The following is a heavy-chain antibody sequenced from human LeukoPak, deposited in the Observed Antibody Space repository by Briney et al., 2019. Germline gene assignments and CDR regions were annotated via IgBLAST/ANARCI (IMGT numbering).Heavy chain of an antibody. J-gene: IGHJ3*02. CDR3: TRDSRPSYTYYYDSSGYLVAFDI. V-gene: IGHV3-49*03. CDR1: GFTFGDYA. D-gene: IGHD3-22*01. Sequence: TGGSLRLSCTASGFTFGDYAMSWFRQAPGKGLEWVGFIRSKAYGGTTEYAASVKGRFTISRDDSKSIAYLQMNSLKTEDTAVYYCTRDSRPSYTYYYDSSGYLVAFDIWGQGTMVTVSS. CDR2: IRSKAYGGTT.